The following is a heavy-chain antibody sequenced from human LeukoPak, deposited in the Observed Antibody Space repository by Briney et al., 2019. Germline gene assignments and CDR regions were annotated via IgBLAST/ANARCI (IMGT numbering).Heavy chain of an antibody. V-gene: IGHV3-53*01. CDR3: ARDLSNRPAPYYYGMDV. CDR1: GFTVSTYY. CDR2: IYNDGRT. Sequence: GGSLRLSCAASGFTVSTYYMSWVRQAPGKGLEWVSVIYNDGRTYYADSVKGRFTISRDNSKNTLYLQMNSLRVDDTAVYYCARDLSNRPAPYYYGMDVWGQGTTVTVSS. J-gene: IGHJ6*02.